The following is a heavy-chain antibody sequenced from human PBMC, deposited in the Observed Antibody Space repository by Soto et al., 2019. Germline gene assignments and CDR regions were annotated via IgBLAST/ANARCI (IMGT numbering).Heavy chain of an antibody. CDR3: AKERGSGSYYYYGMDV. D-gene: IGHD3-10*01. CDR1: SFTFSTYA. J-gene: IGHJ6*02. CDR2: IYSGGST. V-gene: IGHV3-66*01. Sequence: PGGSLRLSCAASSFTFSTYAMTWARQVPGTGLEWVSVIYSGGSTYYADSVKGRFTISRDNSKNTLYLQMNSLRAEDTAVYYCAKERGSGSYYYYGMDVWGQGTTVTVSS.